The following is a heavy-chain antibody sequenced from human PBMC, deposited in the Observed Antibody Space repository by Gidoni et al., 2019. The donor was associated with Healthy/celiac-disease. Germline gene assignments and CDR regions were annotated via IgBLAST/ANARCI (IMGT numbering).Heavy chain of an antibody. V-gene: IGHV3-21*01. J-gene: IGHJ3*02. CDR1: RFTFRSYS. Sequence: EVQLVESGGGLVKPGGSLRLSCAASRFTFRSYSMNWVRQAPGKGLEWVSSISSSSSYIYYADSVKGRFTISRDNAKNSLYLQMNSLRAEDTAVYYCARAVAAAGTGAFDIWGQGTMVTVSS. D-gene: IGHD6-13*01. CDR2: ISSSSSYI. CDR3: ARAVAAAGTGAFDI.